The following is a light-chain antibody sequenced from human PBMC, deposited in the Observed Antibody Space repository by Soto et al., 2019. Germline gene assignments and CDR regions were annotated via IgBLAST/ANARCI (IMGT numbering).Light chain of an antibody. Sequence: DIQMTQSPSSLSASVGDRVTITCQASQDISNYLNWFQQKPGRAPKLLIYDASNLETGVPSRFSGSGSGTHFTFTISSLQPEDIATYYCQQYDILPVTFGQGTRLEIK. CDR3: QQYDILPVT. J-gene: IGKJ5*01. CDR1: QDISNY. V-gene: IGKV1-33*01. CDR2: DAS.